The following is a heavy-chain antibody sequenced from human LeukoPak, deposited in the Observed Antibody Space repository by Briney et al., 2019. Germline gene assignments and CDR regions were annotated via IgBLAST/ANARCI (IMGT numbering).Heavy chain of an antibody. V-gene: IGHV4-30-4*08. Sequence: SQTLSLTCIVSGGSLSSGDYYWSWIRQPPGKGLEWIGYIYYSGSTYYNPSLKSRVVISLDTSKDQFSLKLTSVTAADTAVYYCARESLGGHYFDYWGQGILSPSPQ. CDR1: GGSLSSGDYY. J-gene: IGHJ4*02. CDR3: ARESLGGHYFDY. CDR2: IYYSGST. D-gene: IGHD3-16*01.